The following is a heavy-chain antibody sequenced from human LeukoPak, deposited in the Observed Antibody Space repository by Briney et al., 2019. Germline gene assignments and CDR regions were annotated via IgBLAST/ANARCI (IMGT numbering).Heavy chain of an antibody. CDR2: ISSSSSYI. V-gene: IGHV3-23*01. CDR1: GFTFSSYA. D-gene: IGHD4-17*01. Sequence: GGSLRLSCAASGFTFSSYAMSWVRQAPGKGLQWVSSISSSSSYIYYADSVKGRFTISRDNSKNTLYLQMNSLRAEDTAVYYCAKDLRKADYGNFDYWGQGTLVTVSS. CDR3: AKDLRKADYGNFDY. J-gene: IGHJ4*02.